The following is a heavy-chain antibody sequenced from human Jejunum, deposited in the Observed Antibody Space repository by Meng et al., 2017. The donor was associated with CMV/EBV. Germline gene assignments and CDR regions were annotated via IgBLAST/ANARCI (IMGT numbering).Heavy chain of an antibody. D-gene: IGHD3-22*01. CDR2: MNPNSGNT. Sequence: YTFANYDSHWVRQATGQGLEWMGWMNPNSGNTGFAQKFQGRVTMTRNISISTAYMELTSLRSEDSAVYYCARDSDYYDSSDPTFDYWGQGTLVTVSS. V-gene: IGHV1-8*01. CDR3: ARDSDYYDSSDPTFDY. J-gene: IGHJ4*02. CDR1: YTFANYD.